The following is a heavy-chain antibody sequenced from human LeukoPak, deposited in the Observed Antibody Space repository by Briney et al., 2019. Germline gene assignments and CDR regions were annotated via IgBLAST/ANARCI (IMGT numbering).Heavy chain of an antibody. CDR1: GGSISSYY. Sequence: SETLSLTCSVSGGSISSYYWSWIRQPAGKGLEWIGGIYTGGSSNYNPSLNSRVTMSVDTSKKQFSLKLSSVTAADTAVYYCARDGDPIPVDYWGQGTLVTVSS. J-gene: IGHJ4*02. D-gene: IGHD3-10*01. CDR2: IYTGGSS. CDR3: ARDGDPIPVDY. V-gene: IGHV4-4*07.